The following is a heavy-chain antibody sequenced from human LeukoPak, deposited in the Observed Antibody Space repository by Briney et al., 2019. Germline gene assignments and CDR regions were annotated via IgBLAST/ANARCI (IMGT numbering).Heavy chain of an antibody. CDR1: GFTFSSYA. J-gene: IGHJ5*02. Sequence: GRSLRLSCAASGFTFSSYAMHWVRQAPGKGLEWVAVISYDGSNKYYADSVKGRFTISRDNSKNTLYLQMNSLRAEDTAAYYCARDGRYCSSTSCYTGWWFDPWGQGTLVTVSS. CDR3: ARDGRYCSSTSCYTGWWFDP. V-gene: IGHV3-30*01. CDR2: ISYDGSNK. D-gene: IGHD2-2*02.